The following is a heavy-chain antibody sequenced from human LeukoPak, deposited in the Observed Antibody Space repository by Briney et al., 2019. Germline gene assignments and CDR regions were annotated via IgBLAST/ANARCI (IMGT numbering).Heavy chain of an antibody. D-gene: IGHD6-19*01. CDR2: ISYDGSNK. Sequence: GGSLRLSCAASGFTFSSYGMHWVRQAPGKGLEWVAVISYDGSNKYYADSVKGRFTISRDNSKNTLYLQMNSLRAEDTAVYYCARERSSGWPYYYYYGMDVWGQGTTVTVSS. J-gene: IGHJ6*02. CDR3: ARERSSGWPYYYYYGMDV. V-gene: IGHV3-30*03. CDR1: GFTFSSYG.